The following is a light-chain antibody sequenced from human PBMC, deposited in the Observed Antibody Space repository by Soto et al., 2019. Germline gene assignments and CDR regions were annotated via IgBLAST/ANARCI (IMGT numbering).Light chain of an antibody. CDR2: GNN. J-gene: IGLJ2*01. CDR3: QSFDSSLSVVV. Sequence: QSALTQPPSVSGAPGQRVTISCTGSSSNIGAPYDVNWYQHLPGTAPKLLIYGNNNRPSGVPDRFSGSKSGTSASLAITGLQAEDEADYFCQSFDSSLSVVVFGGGTKLTVL. V-gene: IGLV1-40*01. CDR1: SSNIGAPYD.